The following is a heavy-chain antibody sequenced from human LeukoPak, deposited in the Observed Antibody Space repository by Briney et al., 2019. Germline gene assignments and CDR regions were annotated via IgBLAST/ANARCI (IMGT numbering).Heavy chain of an antibody. Sequence: SQTLSLTCTVSGGSISSGDYYWSWIRQPPGKGLEWIGYIYYSGSTYYNPSLKSRVTISVDTSKNQFSLKLTSVTAADTAVYYCARVWLLWFGELYVHNWFDPWGQGTLVTVSS. J-gene: IGHJ5*02. CDR2: IYYSGST. D-gene: IGHD3-10*01. CDR3: ARVWLLWFGELYVHNWFDP. CDR1: GGSISSGDYY. V-gene: IGHV4-30-4*01.